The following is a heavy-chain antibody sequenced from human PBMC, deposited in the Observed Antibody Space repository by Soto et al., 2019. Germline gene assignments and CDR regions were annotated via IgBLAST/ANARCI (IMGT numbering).Heavy chain of an antibody. Sequence: EVQLVESGGGLLQPGGSLRLSCAASGFTFTTYWMHWVRQAPGQGLVWVSLINSDGSNTNYADSVKGRFTISRDNAKKTMYLQMNSLRAEDTAVYYCGRAGATWDIDYWGQGTLVTVSS. CDR1: GFTFTTYW. D-gene: IGHD1-26*01. J-gene: IGHJ4*02. V-gene: IGHV3-74*01. CDR2: INSDGSNT. CDR3: GRAGATWDIDY.